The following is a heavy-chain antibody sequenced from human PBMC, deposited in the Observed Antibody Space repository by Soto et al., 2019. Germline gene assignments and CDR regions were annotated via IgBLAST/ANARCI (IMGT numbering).Heavy chain of an antibody. CDR2: IYYSGST. V-gene: IGHV4-31*03. Sequence: SETLSLTCTVSGGSISSGGYYWSWIRQHPGKGLEWIGYIYYSGSTYYNPSLKSRVTISVDTSKNQFSLKLSSVTAADTAVYYCARGSTASYNWFDPWGQGTLVTVSS. CDR1: GGSISSGGYY. J-gene: IGHJ5*02. CDR3: ARGSTASYNWFDP.